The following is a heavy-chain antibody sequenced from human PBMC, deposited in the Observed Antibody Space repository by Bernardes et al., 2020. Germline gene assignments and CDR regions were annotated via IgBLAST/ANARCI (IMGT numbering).Heavy chain of an antibody. CDR1: GFTFSSYW. J-gene: IGHJ4*02. CDR3: ATTPTTRGGY. Sequence: GGSLRLSCAASGFTFSSYWITWVRQAPGKGLEWVANIKPDGSEKYYVDSLKGRFTISRDNAKNSLYLQMNSLRAEDTAVYYCATTPTTRGGYWGQGTLVTVSS. D-gene: IGHD3-10*01. V-gene: IGHV3-7*01. CDR2: IKPDGSEK.